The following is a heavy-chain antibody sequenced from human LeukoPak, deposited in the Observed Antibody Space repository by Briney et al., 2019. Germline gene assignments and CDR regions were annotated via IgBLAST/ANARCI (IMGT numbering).Heavy chain of an antibody. V-gene: IGHV4-4*07. Sequence: SETLSLTCTVSGGSISSYYWSWIRQPAGKGLEWIGRIYTSGSTNYNPSLKSRVTISVDTSKNQFSLKLSSVTAADTAVYYCARAAYYCSSTSCYHNWFDLWGQGTLVTVSS. CDR1: GGSISSYY. CDR2: IYTSGST. CDR3: ARAAYYCSSTSCYHNWFDL. D-gene: IGHD2-2*01. J-gene: IGHJ5*02.